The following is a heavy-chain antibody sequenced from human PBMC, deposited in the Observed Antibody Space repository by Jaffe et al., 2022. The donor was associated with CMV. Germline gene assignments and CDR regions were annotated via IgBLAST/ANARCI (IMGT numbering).Heavy chain of an antibody. J-gene: IGHJ6*02. CDR2: ISSSSSYI. CDR3: ARDNGDCSSTSCYTHYYYGMDV. CDR1: GFTFSSYS. V-gene: IGHV3-21*01. D-gene: IGHD2-2*02. Sequence: EVQLVESGGGLVKPGGSLRLSCAASGFTFSSYSMNWVRQAPGKGLEWVSSISSSSSYIYYADSVKGRFTISRDNAKNSLYLQMNSLRAEDTAVYYCARDNGDCSSTSCYTHYYYGMDVWGQGTTVTVSS.